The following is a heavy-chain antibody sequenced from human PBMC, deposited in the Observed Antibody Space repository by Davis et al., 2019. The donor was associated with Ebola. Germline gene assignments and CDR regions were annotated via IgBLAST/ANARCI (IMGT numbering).Heavy chain of an antibody. Sequence: GESLKISCVASEFTFRSYWFHWVRRAPGKGLEWISASETGDTNFHANYAESVKGRFTFVRDNSKNTVFLQMNSLRVEDTAVYYCAKIGVRQSGDYWGQGTLVTVSS. CDR2: SETGDTNFHA. D-gene: IGHD3-10*01. CDR1: EFTFRSYW. J-gene: IGHJ4*02. CDR3: AKIGVRQSGDY. V-gene: IGHV3-23*01.